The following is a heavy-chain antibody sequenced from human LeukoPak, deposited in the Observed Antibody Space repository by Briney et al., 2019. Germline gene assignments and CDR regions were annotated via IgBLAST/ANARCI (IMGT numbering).Heavy chain of an antibody. J-gene: IGHJ6*03. CDR2: IYYSGST. V-gene: IGHV4-39*01. D-gene: IGHD3-22*01. CDR1: GGSISSSSYY. Sequence: SETLSLTCTVSGGSISSSSYYWGWIRQPPGKGLEWIGSIYYSGSTYYNPSLKSRVTISVDTSKNQFSLKLSSVTAADTAVYYCARHVRIRGYYYDSSGSYYYYYMDVWGKGTTVTISS. CDR3: ARHVRIRGYYYDSSGSYYYYYMDV.